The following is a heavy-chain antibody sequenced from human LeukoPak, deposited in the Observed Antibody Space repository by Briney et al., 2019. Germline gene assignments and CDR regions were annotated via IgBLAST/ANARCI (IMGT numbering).Heavy chain of an antibody. CDR2: ISSSSSYI. J-gene: IGHJ4*02. CDR1: GFTFSSYA. CDR3: AREALNRGYSYGYVDY. D-gene: IGHD5-18*01. V-gene: IGHV3-21*01. Sequence: GGSLRLSCAASGFTFSSYAMSWVRQAPGKGLEWVSSISSSSSYIYYADSVKGRFTISRDNAKNSLYLQMDSLRAEDTAVYYCAREALNRGYSYGYVDYWGQGTLVTVSS.